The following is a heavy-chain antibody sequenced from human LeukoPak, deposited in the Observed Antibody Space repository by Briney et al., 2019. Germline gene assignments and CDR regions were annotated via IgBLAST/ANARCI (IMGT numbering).Heavy chain of an antibody. V-gene: IGHV1-69*01. CDR3: AREGFAVYYYDSSGYYSYFDY. J-gene: IGHJ4*02. CDR1: GGTFSSYA. CDR2: IISIFGTA. Sequence: AVKVSCQASGGTFSSYAISWVRQAPGQGLEWMGGIISIFGTANHAQKLQARVTITADESTRSAYIELSSLTCEDTGVYYCAREGFAVYYYDSSGYYSYFDYWGQGTLVTVSS. D-gene: IGHD3-22*01.